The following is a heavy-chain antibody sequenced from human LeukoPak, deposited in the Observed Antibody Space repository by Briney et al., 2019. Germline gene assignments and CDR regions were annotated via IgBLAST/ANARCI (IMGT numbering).Heavy chain of an antibody. CDR3: ARFPLYYYYGMDV. CDR1: GGSFSGYY. V-gene: IGHV4-34*01. Sequence: PSETLSLTCAVYGGSFSGYYWSWIRQPPGKGLEWIGEINHSGSTNYNPSLKSRVTISVDTSKNQFSLKLSSVTAADTAVYYCARFPLYYYYGMDVWGQGTTVTVSS. CDR2: INHSGST. J-gene: IGHJ6*02.